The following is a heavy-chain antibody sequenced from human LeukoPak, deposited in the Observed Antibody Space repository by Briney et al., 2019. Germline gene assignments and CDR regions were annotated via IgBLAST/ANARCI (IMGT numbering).Heavy chain of an antibody. D-gene: IGHD2-15*01. CDR3: ARRAAPFWVVVVAATEGIDWFDP. Sequence: ASVKVSCKASGYTSTSYDMNWVRPATGQGLEWMGWMNTNSGNTGYAQKFQGRVTMTRNTSISTAYMELSSLRSEDTAVYYCARRAAPFWVVVVAATEGIDWFDPWGQGTLVTVSS. CDR2: MNTNSGNT. CDR1: GYTSTSYD. V-gene: IGHV1-8*01. J-gene: IGHJ5*02.